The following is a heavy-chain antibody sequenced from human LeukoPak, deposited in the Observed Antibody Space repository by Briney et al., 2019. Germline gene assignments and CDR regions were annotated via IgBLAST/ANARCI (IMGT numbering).Heavy chain of an antibody. V-gene: IGHV3-23*01. CDR1: GFTFSSYA. CDR3: AKANSSSSGSECQDY. D-gene: IGHD6-6*01. J-gene: IGHJ4*02. CDR2: ISGSGGST. Sequence: QSGGSLRLSCAASGFTFSSYAMSWVRQAPGKGLEWVSAISGSGGSTYYADSVKGRFTISRDNSKNTLYLQMNSLRAEDTAVYYCAKANSSSSGSECQDYWGQGTLVTVSS.